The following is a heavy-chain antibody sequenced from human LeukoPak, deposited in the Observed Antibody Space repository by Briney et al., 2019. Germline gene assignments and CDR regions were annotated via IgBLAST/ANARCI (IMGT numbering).Heavy chain of an antibody. V-gene: IGHV3-21*01. CDR1: GFTFSSYS. D-gene: IGHD5-18*01. J-gene: IGHJ4*02. Sequence: GGSLRLSCAASGFTFSSYSMNWVRQAPGKGLEWVSSISSSSSYIYYADSVKGRFTISRDNAKNSLYLQMNSLRAEDTAVYYCARGGYSYGYVGLDWGQRTLVTVSS. CDR2: ISSSSSYI. CDR3: ARGGYSYGYVGLD.